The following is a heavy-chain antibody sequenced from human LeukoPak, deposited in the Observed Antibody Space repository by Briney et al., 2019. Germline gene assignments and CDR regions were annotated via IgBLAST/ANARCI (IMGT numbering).Heavy chain of an antibody. J-gene: IGHJ3*02. CDR1: GFSISSYD. CDR2: IWYDGSNK. V-gene: IGHV3-33*01. Sequence: GGSLRLSCAASGFSISSYDMHWVRQAPGKGLEWVTIIWYDGSNKNYADSVTGRFTISRDNAKNTLYLQMNSLRAEDTAVYYCAREEITVTDAFDIWGLGTMVTVSS. D-gene: IGHD4-17*01. CDR3: AREEITVTDAFDI.